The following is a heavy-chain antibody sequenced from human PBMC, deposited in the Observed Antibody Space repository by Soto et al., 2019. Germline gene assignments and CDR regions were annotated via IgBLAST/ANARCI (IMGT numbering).Heavy chain of an antibody. Sequence: GGSLRLSCAASGFTFSSYAMSWVRQAPGKGLEWVSAISGSGGSTYYADSVKGRFTISRDKSKNTLYLQMNSLRAEDTAVYYCAKTEGVFSGWLHDAFDIWGQGTMVTVSS. CDR2: ISGSGGST. V-gene: IGHV3-23*01. J-gene: IGHJ3*02. D-gene: IGHD6-19*01. CDR3: AKTEGVFSGWLHDAFDI. CDR1: GFTFSSYA.